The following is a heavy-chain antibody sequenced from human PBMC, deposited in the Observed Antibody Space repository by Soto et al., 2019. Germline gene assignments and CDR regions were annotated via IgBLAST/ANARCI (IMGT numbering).Heavy chain of an antibody. Sequence: PSETLSLTCTVSGGSISSGDYYWFWLPHPPGKRLEGIGYSYYSGSTYYNPSLKSRVTISGDTSKNQLPLNLSSVTGADTAVYYCAREIAVDGTLHSVEPWGEGTLVTGSS. D-gene: IGHD6-19*01. J-gene: IGHJ5*02. V-gene: IGHV4-30-4*01. CDR1: GGSISSGDYY. CDR2: SYYSGST. CDR3: AREIAVDGTLHSVEP.